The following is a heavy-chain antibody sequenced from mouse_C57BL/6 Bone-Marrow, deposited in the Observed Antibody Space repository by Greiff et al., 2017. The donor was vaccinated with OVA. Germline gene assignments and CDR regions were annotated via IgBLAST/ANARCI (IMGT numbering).Heavy chain of an antibody. Sequence: VHVKQSGAELVRPGASVKLSCTASGFNIKDDYMHWVKQRPEQGLEWIGWIDPENGDTEYASKFQGKATITADTSSNTAYLQLSSLTSEDTAVYYCTKDDGYYNVWGTGTTVTVSS. D-gene: IGHD2-3*01. CDR1: GFNIKDDY. CDR2: IDPENGDT. V-gene: IGHV14-4*01. J-gene: IGHJ1*03. CDR3: TKDDGYYNV.